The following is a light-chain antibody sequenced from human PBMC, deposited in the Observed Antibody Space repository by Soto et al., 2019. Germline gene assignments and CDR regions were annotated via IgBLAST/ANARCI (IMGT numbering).Light chain of an antibody. CDR3: SAYTVSRTYA. J-gene: IGLJ1*01. CDR1: SSDVGAYNF. Sequence: QSALTQPASVSGSPGQSITISCTGTSSDVGAYNFVSCHQQHPDKAPKLMIYNVYDRTSGISYRFSVYKSGNTASLTISGVQGEDEADYSCSAYTVSRTYAFGTGT. CDR2: NVY. V-gene: IGLV2-14*03.